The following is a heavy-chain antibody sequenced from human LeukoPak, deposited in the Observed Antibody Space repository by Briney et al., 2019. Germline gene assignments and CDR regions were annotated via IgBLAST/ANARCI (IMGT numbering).Heavy chain of an antibody. Sequence: SETLSLTCTVSGGSISSSSYYWSWIRQPPGKGLEWIGYIYYSGSTNYNPSLKSRVTISVDTSKNQFSLKLSSVTAADTAVYYCARAGDHYYDSSGYFDYWGQGTLVTVSS. CDR3: ARAGDHYYDSSGYFDY. CDR1: GGSISSSSYY. CDR2: IYYSGST. D-gene: IGHD3-22*01. V-gene: IGHV4-61*01. J-gene: IGHJ4*02.